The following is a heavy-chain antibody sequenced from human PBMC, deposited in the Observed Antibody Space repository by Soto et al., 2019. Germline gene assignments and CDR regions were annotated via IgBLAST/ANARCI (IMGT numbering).Heavy chain of an antibody. CDR2: INPNSGGT. V-gene: IGHV1-2*04. D-gene: IGHD2-2*01. Sequence: ASVKVSCKASGYTFTGYYMHWVRQAPGQGLEWMGWINPNSGGTNYAQKFQGWVTMTRDTSISTAYMELSRLRSDDTAVYYCAREFNSCSSTSCHQDNWFDPWGQGTLVTVPS. CDR1: GYTFTGYY. CDR3: AREFNSCSSTSCHQDNWFDP. J-gene: IGHJ5*02.